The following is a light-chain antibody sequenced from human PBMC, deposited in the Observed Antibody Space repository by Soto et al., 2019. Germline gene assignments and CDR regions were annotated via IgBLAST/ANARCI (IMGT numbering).Light chain of an antibody. CDR3: SSYSSSYTWV. CDR2: GVT. CDR1: SSDIGSQNF. V-gene: IGLV2-14*01. J-gene: IGLJ3*02. Sequence: QSALTKPASVSGSPGQSITISCTGTSSDIGSQNFVSWHQQRPGKSPKFIIYGVTNRPSGVSNRFSGSKSGNTASLTISGLQADDEADYYCSSYSSSYTWVFGGGTKVTVL.